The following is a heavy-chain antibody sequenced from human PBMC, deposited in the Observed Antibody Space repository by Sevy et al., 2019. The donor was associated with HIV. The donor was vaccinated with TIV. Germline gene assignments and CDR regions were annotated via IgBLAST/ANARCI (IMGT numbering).Heavy chain of an antibody. CDR3: AKGGYSRGGGYYYMDV. CDR2: TYYRSKSYN. CDR1: GDSVSSNSAA. V-gene: IGHV6-1*01. Sequence: KQSQTLSLTCAISGDSVSSNSAAWNWIRQSPSRGLEWLGRTYYRSKSYNDYAVSVKSRITINPDTSKNQFSLQLNSVTPEDTAVYYCAKGGYSRGGGYYYMDVWGKGTTVTVSS. J-gene: IGHJ6*03. D-gene: IGHD6-13*01.